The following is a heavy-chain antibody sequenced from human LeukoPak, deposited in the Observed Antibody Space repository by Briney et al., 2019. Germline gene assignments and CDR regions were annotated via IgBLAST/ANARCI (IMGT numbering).Heavy chain of an antibody. Sequence: SETLSLTCTVSGGSISSSSYYWGWIRQPPGKGLEWIGSIYYSGSTYYNPSLKSRVTISVDTSKNQFSLKLSSVTAADTAVYYCAREDRDTDYWGQGTLVTVSS. CDR3: AREDRDTDY. CDR2: IYYSGST. D-gene: IGHD5-18*01. J-gene: IGHJ4*02. V-gene: IGHV4-39*07. CDR1: GGSISSSSYY.